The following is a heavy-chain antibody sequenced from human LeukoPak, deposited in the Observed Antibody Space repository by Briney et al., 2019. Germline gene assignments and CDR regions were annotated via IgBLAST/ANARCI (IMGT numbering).Heavy chain of an antibody. Sequence: SQTLSLTCTVSGGSISSGDYYWSWIRQPPGKGLEGIGEINHSGSTNYNPSLKSRVTISVDTSKNQFSLKLSSVTAADTAFYYCASQGHHGKIVGTTLSYFYMDVWGKGTTVTVSS. V-gene: IGHV4-30-4*08. D-gene: IGHD1-26*01. J-gene: IGHJ6*03. CDR1: GGSISSGDYY. CDR3: ASQGHHGKIVGTTLSYFYMDV. CDR2: INHSGST.